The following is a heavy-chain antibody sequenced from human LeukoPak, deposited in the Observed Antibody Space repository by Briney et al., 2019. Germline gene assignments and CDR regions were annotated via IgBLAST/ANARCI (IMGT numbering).Heavy chain of an antibody. V-gene: IGHV4-39*01. J-gene: IGHJ3*02. D-gene: IGHD3-22*01. CDR2: IYYSGST. CDR3: ARRDYSSVAFDI. CDR1: GGSISSSSYY. Sequence: PSETLSLTCSVSGGSISSSSYYWGWIRQPPGKGLEWIGSIYYSGSTYYNPSLKSRVTISVDTSKKQFSLKLSSVIVADTAVYYCARRDYSSVAFDIWGQGTMVTVSS.